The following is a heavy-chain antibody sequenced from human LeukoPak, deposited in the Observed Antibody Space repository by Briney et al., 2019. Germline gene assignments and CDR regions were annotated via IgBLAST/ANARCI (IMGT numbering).Heavy chain of an antibody. V-gene: IGHV4-39*07. Sequence: SETLSLTCTVSGGSISSSSYYWGWIRQPPGKGLEWIGSIYYSGSTYYNPSLKSRVTISVDTSKNQFSLKLSSVTAADTAVYYCARDRRRGYCSGGSCYSDYWGQGTLVTVSS. CDR3: ARDRRRGYCSGGSCYSDY. CDR2: IYYSGST. CDR1: GGSISSSSYY. D-gene: IGHD2-15*01. J-gene: IGHJ4*02.